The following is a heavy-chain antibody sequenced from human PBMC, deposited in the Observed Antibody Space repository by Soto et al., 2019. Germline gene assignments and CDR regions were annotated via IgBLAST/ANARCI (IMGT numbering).Heavy chain of an antibody. Sequence: ASVKFSCKASGYTFTVYYMHWVRQAPGQGLEGMGWINPKSGGTMYPQKFQGRVTRTWDTSISTAYMALTTLRSGDTVVYYCPRDLAKGGVSAGFDYWGQGNLVPL. J-gene: IGHJ4*02. CDR1: GYTFTVYY. CDR3: PRDLAKGGVSAGFDY. CDR2: INPKSGGT. V-gene: IGHV1-2*01. D-gene: IGHD2-8*01.